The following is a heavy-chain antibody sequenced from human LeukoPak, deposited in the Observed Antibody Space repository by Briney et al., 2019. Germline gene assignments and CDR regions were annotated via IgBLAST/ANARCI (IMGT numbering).Heavy chain of an antibody. Sequence: GRSLRLSCAASGFTFSSYSMNWVRQAPGKGLEWVSSISSSSSYIYYADSVKGRFTISRDNAKNSLYLQMNSLRAEDTAVYYCAGLDYGSGLWPAAVGYWGQGTLVTVSS. CDR1: GFTFSSYS. V-gene: IGHV3-21*01. CDR3: AGLDYGSGLWPAAVGY. D-gene: IGHD3-10*01. J-gene: IGHJ4*02. CDR2: ISSSSSYI.